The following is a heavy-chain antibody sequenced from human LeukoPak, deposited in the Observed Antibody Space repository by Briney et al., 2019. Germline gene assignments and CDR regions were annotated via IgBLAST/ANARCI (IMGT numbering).Heavy chain of an antibody. J-gene: IGHJ6*02. CDR2: IIPILGIA. CDR3: ARVSLAIFGVVSLYYYYGMDV. V-gene: IGHV1-69*04. D-gene: IGHD3-3*01. CDR1: GGTFSSYA. Sequence: SVKASCKASGGTFSSYAISWVRQAPGQGLEWMGRIIPILGIANYAQKFQGRVTITADKSTSTAYMELSSLRSEGTAVYYCARVSLAIFGVVSLYYYYGMDVWGQGTTVTVSS.